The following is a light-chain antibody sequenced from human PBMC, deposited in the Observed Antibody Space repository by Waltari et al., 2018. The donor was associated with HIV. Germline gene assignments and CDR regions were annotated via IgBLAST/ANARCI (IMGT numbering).Light chain of an antibody. Sequence: QSILTQPPSASGTPGQRVTVSCSGRRTNIGSNTVNWSQQLPGTAPKLLIYSNNQRPSGVPDRFSGSKSGTSASLAISGLQSDDEADYYCAAWDDSLGAHYVFGTGTKVTVL. CDR2: SNN. V-gene: IGLV1-44*01. J-gene: IGLJ1*01. CDR1: RTNIGSNT. CDR3: AAWDDSLGAHYV.